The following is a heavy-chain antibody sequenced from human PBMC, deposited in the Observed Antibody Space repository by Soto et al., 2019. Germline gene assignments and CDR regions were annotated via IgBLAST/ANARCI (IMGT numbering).Heavy chain of an antibody. D-gene: IGHD3-10*01. CDR3: TSGESSGISYCFDS. V-gene: IGHV3-49*04. Sequence: PGGSLRLSCTASVLTFGNYAISWVRQAPGKGLEWVGLIRNKTCSETTQYAPSLKGRFTISRDDSNSIAYLQMSSLQVDDSAIYYCTSGESSGISYCFDSWGQGVLVTVSS. J-gene: IGHJ4*02. CDR1: VLTFGNYA. CDR2: IRNKTCSETT.